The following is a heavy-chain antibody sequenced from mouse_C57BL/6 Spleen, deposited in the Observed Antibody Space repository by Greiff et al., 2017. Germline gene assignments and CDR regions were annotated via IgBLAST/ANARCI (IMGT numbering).Heavy chain of an antibody. D-gene: IGHD1-1*01. CDR3: ARRRRGSSYGTFDY. V-gene: IGHV1-42*01. J-gene: IGHJ2*01. CDR1: GYSFTGYY. Sequence: VQLQQSGPELVKPGASVKISCKASGYSFTGYYMNWVKQSPEKSLEWIGEINPSTGGTTYNQKFKAKATLTVDKSSGTAYMQLKSLTSEDSAVYYCARRRRGSSYGTFDYWGQGTTLTVSS. CDR2: INPSTGGT.